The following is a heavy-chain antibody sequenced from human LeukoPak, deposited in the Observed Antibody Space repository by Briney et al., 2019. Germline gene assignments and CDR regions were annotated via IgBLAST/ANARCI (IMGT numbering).Heavy chain of an antibody. Sequence: GRSLRLSCAASEFTFSNYAMHWVRQAPGKGLEWVAVVSYDGSNKYYADSVKGRFTISRDNSKNTLYLQMNSLRAEDAAIYYCATIGDRRTGELYRIDYWGQGTLVTVSS. CDR2: VSYDGSNK. CDR3: ATIGDRRTGELYRIDY. CDR1: EFTFSNYA. D-gene: IGHD7-27*01. V-gene: IGHV3-30-3*01. J-gene: IGHJ4*02.